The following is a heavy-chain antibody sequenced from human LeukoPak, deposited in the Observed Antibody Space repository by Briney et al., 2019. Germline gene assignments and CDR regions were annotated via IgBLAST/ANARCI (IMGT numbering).Heavy chain of an antibody. D-gene: IGHD6-19*01. J-gene: IGHJ4*02. CDR2: ISSSGSTI. V-gene: IGHV3-11*01. CDR3: ARVSDISVAAYFDS. Sequence: PGGSLRLSCAASGFTFSDYYMSWIRQAPGKGLEWVSYISSSGSTIYYADSVKGRFTISRDNAKNSLYLQMNSLRAEDTALYFCARVSDISVAAYFDSWGQGTLVTVSS. CDR1: GFTFSDYY.